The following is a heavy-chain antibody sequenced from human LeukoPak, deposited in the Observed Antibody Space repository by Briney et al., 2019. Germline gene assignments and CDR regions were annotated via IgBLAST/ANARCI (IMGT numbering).Heavy chain of an antibody. CDR2: MNPNSGNT. CDR1: GYTFTSYD. D-gene: IGHD4-11*01. Sequence: GASVKVSCKASGYTFTSYDINWVRQATGQGLEWMGWMNPNSGNTGYAQKFQGRVTITADESTSTAYMELSSLRSEDTAVYYCARDPDSNYGNYFDYWGQGTLVTVSS. CDR3: ARDPDSNYGNYFDY. V-gene: IGHV1-8*01. J-gene: IGHJ4*02.